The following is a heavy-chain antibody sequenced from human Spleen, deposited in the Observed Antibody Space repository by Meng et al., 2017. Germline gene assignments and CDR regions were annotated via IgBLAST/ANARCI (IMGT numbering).Heavy chain of an antibody. CDR2: INPNSGGT. V-gene: IGHV1-2*06. CDR3: ARDIAVAGTPYYYYGMDV. J-gene: IGHJ6*02. Sequence: ASVKVSCKASGYTFTGYYMHWVRQAPGQGLEWMGRINPNSGGTNYAQKFQGRVTMTRDTSISTAYMVLSRLRSDDTAVYYCARDIAVAGTPYYYYGMDVWGQGTTVTVSS. D-gene: IGHD6-19*01. CDR1: GYTFTGYY.